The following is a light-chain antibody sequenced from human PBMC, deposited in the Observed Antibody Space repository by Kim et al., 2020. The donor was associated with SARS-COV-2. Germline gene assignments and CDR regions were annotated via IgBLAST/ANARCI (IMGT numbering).Light chain of an antibody. CDR3: QQRINWLT. V-gene: IGKV3-11*01. CDR2: DAS. Sequence: EIVLTQSPATLSLSPGERVTLSCRASQSVSSYLAWYQQKPGQAPRLLIYDASNRATGIPARFSGSGSGTDFTLTISSLEPEDFAVYYCQQRINWLTFGGGTKVDIK. J-gene: IGKJ4*01. CDR1: QSVSSY.